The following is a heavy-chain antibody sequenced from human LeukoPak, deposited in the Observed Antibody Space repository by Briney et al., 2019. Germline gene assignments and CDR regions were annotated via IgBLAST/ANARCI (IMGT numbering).Heavy chain of an antibody. D-gene: IGHD6-13*01. Sequence: PGGSLRLSCAASGFNFNTYGMHWVRQAPGKGLEWVAVISYDGTNKWYADSVKGRFTISRDNSKNTLYLQMNSLRTEDTAVYYCARTRGIAAAATYFGSVHDAFDIWGLGTMVTVSS. V-gene: IGHV3-30*19. CDR3: ARTRGIAAAATYFGSVHDAFDI. CDR1: GFNFNTYG. J-gene: IGHJ3*02. CDR2: ISYDGTNK.